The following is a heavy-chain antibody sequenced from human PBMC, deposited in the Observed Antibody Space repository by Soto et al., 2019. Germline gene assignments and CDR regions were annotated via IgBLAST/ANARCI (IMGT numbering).Heavy chain of an antibody. V-gene: IGHV3-23*01. Sequence: EVQLLESGGGLVQPGGSLRLSCAASGFTFSSYGMTWVRQAPGKGLEWVSFSSAYGAGTYYADSVKGRFTISRDNSKNTLYLQMTSLRADDTAVYYCAKDRRAGGNYGFYSDFWGQGALVIVSS. CDR1: GFTFSSYG. CDR3: AKDRRAGGNYGFYSDF. D-gene: IGHD1-7*01. CDR2: SSAYGAGT. J-gene: IGHJ4*02.